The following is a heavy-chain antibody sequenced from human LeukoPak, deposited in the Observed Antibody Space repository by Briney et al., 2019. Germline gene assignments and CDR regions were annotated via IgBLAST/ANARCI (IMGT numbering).Heavy chain of an antibody. CDR1: GFTFSNYA. CDR3: AKDRSKDSYGYVPDY. J-gene: IGHJ4*02. D-gene: IGHD5-18*01. CDR2: ITGGGNT. Sequence: GGSLRLSCAASGFTFSNYAMHWVRQAPGKGLVWVSAITGGGNTYSADSVKGRFTISRDNSKNTLYLQMNSLRAEDTAVYYCAKDRSKDSYGYVPDYWGQGTLVTVSS. V-gene: IGHV3-23*01.